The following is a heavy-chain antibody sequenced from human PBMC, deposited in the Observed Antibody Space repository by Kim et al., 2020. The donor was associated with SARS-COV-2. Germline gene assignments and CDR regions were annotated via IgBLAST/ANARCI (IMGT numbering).Heavy chain of an antibody. CDR3: ARDHSGGGVGGLWYFDL. D-gene: IGHD3-10*01. V-gene: IGHV3-53*01. J-gene: IGHJ2*01. Sequence: VKGRFTVSREKSENTLYLQMNGLRVDDTAVYYCARDHSGGGVGGLWYFDLWGRGTLVTVSS.